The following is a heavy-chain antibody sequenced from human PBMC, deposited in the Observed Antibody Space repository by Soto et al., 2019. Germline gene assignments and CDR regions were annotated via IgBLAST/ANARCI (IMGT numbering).Heavy chain of an antibody. CDR1: GFSFTSSW. CDR3: ARSHGMDV. V-gene: IGHV5-51*01. J-gene: IGHJ6*02. Sequence: PGESLKISCQGSGFSFTSSWIGWVRQMPGKGLEWMGLIYPGDSDTRYSPSFQGQVTISADKSISTAYLQWGSLKASDTAIYYCARSHGMDVWGQGTTVTVSS. CDR2: IYPGDSDT.